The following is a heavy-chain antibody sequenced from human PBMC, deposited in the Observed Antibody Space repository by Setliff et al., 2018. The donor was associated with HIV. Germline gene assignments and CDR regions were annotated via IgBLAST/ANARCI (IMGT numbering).Heavy chain of an antibody. Sequence: GSGPTLVNPTQTLTLTCTFSGLTLSTSGVGVGWICQSPGKALEWLAFIYWNNNKHYSTSLKSRLTVTKDTSKNRVVFTMTNMDPVDTATYYCAYSGRQLRGPYFDFWGQGTPVTVSS. CDR2: IYWNNNK. CDR3: AYSGRQLRGPYFDF. CDR1: GLTLSTSGVG. V-gene: IGHV2-5*01. J-gene: IGHJ4*02. D-gene: IGHD1-1*01.